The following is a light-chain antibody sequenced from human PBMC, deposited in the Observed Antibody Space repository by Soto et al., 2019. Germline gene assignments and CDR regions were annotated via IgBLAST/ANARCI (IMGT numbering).Light chain of an antibody. CDR1: SSDVGGYNY. V-gene: IGLV2-14*01. Sequence: QSALTQPASVSGSPGQSITISCTGTSSDVGGYNYVSWYQQYTGKDPKLILYDVSNPPSGVSNRFSGSKSANTASLTISGIQAEDEADYYCSSYTSSSTLRAFGGGTKVTVL. CDR2: DVS. J-gene: IGLJ2*01. CDR3: SSYTSSSTLRA.